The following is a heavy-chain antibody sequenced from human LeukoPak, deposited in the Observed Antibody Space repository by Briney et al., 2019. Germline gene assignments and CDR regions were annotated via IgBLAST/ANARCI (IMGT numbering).Heavy chain of an antibody. Sequence: GGSLRLSCAASGLTCSSSAMSWVRQAPGKGLEWVSALTNNGGYTYYADSVQGRFTISRDNSKSTLCLQMNSLRAEDTAVYYCAKQLGYCSDGSCYFPYWGQGTLVTVSS. CDR1: GLTCSSSA. D-gene: IGHD2-15*01. J-gene: IGHJ4*02. CDR2: LTNNGGYT. CDR3: AKQLGYCSDGSCYFPY. V-gene: IGHV3-23*01.